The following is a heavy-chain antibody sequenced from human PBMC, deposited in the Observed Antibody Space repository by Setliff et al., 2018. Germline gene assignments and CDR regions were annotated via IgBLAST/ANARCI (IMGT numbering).Heavy chain of an antibody. CDR2: INHRGST. CDR1: GGTFSDYY. D-gene: IGHD6-6*01. Sequence: PSETLSLTCAAYGGTFSDYYWTWIRQPPGKGLEWIGEINHRGSTNYNPSLKSRVTMSVDTSKNHVSLKLSSVTAADTAVYYCARGRNVAARLLDSWGQGTLVTVSS. V-gene: IGHV4-34*01. J-gene: IGHJ5*01. CDR3: ARGRNVAARLLDS.